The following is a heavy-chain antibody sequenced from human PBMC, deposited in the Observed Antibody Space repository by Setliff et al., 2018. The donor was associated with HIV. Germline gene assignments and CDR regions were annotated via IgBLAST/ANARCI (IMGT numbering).Heavy chain of an antibody. CDR1: RYTFSSYY. J-gene: IGHJ4*02. CDR2: IDTTGST. CDR3: ARELPGVCYFDD. V-gene: IGHV1-46*01. D-gene: IGHD2-21*02. Sequence: ASVKVSCKASRYTFSSYYLHWMRQAPGQGLEWMAMIDTTGSTFYAQTFQGRITMTRDTSTSAIYMELNGLTSEDTAVCYCARELPGVCYFDDWGQGTLVTVSS.